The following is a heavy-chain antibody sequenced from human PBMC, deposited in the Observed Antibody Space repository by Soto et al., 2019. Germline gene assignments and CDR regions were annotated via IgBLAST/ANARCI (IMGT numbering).Heavy chain of an antibody. D-gene: IGHD3-22*01. Sequence: SGTLSLTCTVSGGSISSYDWSWIRQPPGKGLEWIGYIYNSGSTNYHPSLKSRVTISVDTSKNQFSLKLSSVTAADTAVYYCARLGGYYQAFDSWGQGTLVTVSS. V-gene: IGHV4-59*08. J-gene: IGHJ4*02. CDR2: IYNSGST. CDR1: GGSISSYD. CDR3: ARLGGYYQAFDS.